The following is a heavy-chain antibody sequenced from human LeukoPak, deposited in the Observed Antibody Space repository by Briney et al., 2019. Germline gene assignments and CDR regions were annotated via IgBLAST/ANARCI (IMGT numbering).Heavy chain of an antibody. Sequence: GGSLRLSCAASGFRFDDYAMHWVRQAPGKGLEWVSGISWNSGTLAYADSVKGRFTISRDNAKNSLYLQMNSLRAEDTAIYYCARGSSAAAESYFDSWGQGTLVTVSS. J-gene: IGHJ4*02. D-gene: IGHD6-25*01. V-gene: IGHV3-9*01. CDR3: ARGSSAAAESYFDS. CDR2: ISWNSGTL. CDR1: GFRFDDYA.